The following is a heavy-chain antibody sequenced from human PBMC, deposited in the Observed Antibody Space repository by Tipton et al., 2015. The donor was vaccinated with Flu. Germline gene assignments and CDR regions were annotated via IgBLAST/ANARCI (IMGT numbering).Heavy chain of an antibody. CDR3: ARHTGDSVRGIIDY. J-gene: IGHJ4*02. Sequence: TLSLTCVVSGYSISSGYYWGGVRQPPGKGLEWIGTIYHSGRTYYNPSLKSRVTISVDTSKNQFSLKLSSVTAADTAVYYCARHTGDSVRGIIDYWGQGTLVTVSS. D-gene: IGHD3-10*02. CDR2: IYHSGRT. CDR1: GYSISSGYY. V-gene: IGHV4-38-2*01.